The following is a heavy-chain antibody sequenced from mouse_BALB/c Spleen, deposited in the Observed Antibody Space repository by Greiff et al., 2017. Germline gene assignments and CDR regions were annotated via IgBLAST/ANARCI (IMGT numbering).Heavy chain of an antibody. Sequence: EVQLQQSGAELVRPGSSVKISCKASGYAFSSYWMNWVKQRPGQGLEWIGRINPYNGDTFYNQKFKGKATLTVDKSSSTAHMELLSLTSEDSAVYYCGRWDYDGSFDYWGQGTTLTVSS. J-gene: IGHJ2*01. CDR1: GYAFSSYW. D-gene: IGHD2-4*01. CDR2: INPYNGDT. V-gene: IGHV1-37*01. CDR3: GRWDYDGSFDY.